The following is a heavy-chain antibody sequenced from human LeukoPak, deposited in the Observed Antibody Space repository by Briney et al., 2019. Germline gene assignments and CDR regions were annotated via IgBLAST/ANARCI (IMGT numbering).Heavy chain of an antibody. CDR1: GFTFTSYW. D-gene: IGHD2-21*02. CDR2: TKQDGSQK. J-gene: IGHJ4*02. V-gene: IGHV3-7*01. CDR3: ARDRGDRVFDY. Sequence: GGSLRLSCATSGFTFTSYWLSWVRQAPGKGLEWVAITKQDGSQKYYVDSVKGRFTISRDNAKDSLYLQLNSLRAEDTAVYYCARDRGDRVFDYWGQGTLVTVSS.